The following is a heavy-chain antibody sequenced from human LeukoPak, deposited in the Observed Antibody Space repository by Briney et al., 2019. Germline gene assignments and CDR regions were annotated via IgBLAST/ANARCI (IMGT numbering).Heavy chain of an antibody. D-gene: IGHD5-12*01. J-gene: IGHJ3*02. CDR3: AREVGWLHPQGAFDI. CDR2: VYHNGST. V-gene: IGHV4-59*04. Sequence: SETLSLTCTVSGGSISNYYWNWIRQPPGKGLEWIGNVYHNGSTYYNPSLKGRVTVSVDTSKNHFSLKLGSVTAADTAVYYCAREVGWLHPQGAFDIWGQGTMVTVSS. CDR1: GGSISNYY.